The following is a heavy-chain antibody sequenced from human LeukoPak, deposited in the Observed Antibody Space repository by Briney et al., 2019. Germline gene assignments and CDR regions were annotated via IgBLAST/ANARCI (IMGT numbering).Heavy chain of an antibody. Sequence: GHTVTGSCRACGYTVNRNYIHWVGQPPGKGLEWMGIINPSAGSTSYPQKFQGRVTMTRDTSTSTVYMELSSLRSEDTAVYYCAAPGASGVVGNFWSGPLDFWGQGTLVTVPS. CDR3: AAPGASGVVGNFWSGPLDF. CDR2: INPSAGST. J-gene: IGHJ4*02. D-gene: IGHD3-3*01. CDR1: GYTVNRNY. V-gene: IGHV1-46*02.